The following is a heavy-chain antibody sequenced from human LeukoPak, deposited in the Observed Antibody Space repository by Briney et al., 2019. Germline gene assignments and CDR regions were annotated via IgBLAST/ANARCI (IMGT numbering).Heavy chain of an antibody. V-gene: IGHV3-49*04. J-gene: IGHJ6*02. CDR2: IRSKAYRGTT. D-gene: IGHD6-13*01. CDR1: GFTFGDHA. Sequence: GGSLRLSCTGSGFTFGDHAMSWVRQAPGKGLEWVGFIRSKAYRGTTEYAASVKGRFTISRDDSASIAYLQMNSLRAEDTAVYYCVVAATGRGGLDVWGQGTTVTVSS. CDR3: VVAATGRGGLDV.